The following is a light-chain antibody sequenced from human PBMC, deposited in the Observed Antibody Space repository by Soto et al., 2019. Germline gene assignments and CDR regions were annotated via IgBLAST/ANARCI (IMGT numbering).Light chain of an antibody. Sequence: DIQMTQSPSSLSASVGERVTITCRASQSVSNYLSWYQQKPGKAPKLLINVASTLQSGVPSRFSGSGSGTDFTLAISSLQPEDFATYYCQQSSSTPQTVGGGTKVDSK. V-gene: IGKV1-39*01. CDR1: QSVSNY. CDR3: QQSSSTPQT. CDR2: VAS. J-gene: IGKJ4*01.